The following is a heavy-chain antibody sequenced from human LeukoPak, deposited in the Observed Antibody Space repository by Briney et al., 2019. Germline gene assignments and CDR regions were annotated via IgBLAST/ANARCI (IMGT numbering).Heavy chain of an antibody. J-gene: IGHJ4*02. CDR3: ATSVEGHFAY. CDR1: GFTFSFYS. V-gene: IGHV3-48*02. D-gene: IGHD2-21*01. Sequence: PGGALRLSCAASGFTFSFYSMNWVRQAPGKGVEWMSYITSNSGAIYYADSVKGRFIISRDNAKNTLSVQMNSLRDEDTAIYNCATSVEGHFAYWGQATLVTVPS. CDR2: ITSNSGAI.